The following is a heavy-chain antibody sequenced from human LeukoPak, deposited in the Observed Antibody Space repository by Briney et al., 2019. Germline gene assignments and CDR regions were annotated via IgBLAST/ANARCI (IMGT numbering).Heavy chain of an antibody. CDR2: INHSGST. CDR1: GGSFSGYY. CDR3: ARGWTSSSWYAY. J-gene: IGHJ4*02. D-gene: IGHD6-13*01. Sequence: PSETLSLTCAVYGGSFSGYYWIWIRQPPGKGLEWIGEINHSGSTNYNPSLKSRVTISVDTSKNQFSLKLSSVTAADTAVYYCARGWTSSSWYAYWGQGTLVTVSS. V-gene: IGHV4-34*01.